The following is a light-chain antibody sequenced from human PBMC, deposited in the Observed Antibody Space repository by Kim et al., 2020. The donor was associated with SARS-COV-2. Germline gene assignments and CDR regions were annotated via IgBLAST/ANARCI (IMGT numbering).Light chain of an antibody. CDR2: GNS. V-gene: IGLV1-40*01. J-gene: IGLJ2*01. Sequence: QSVLTQPPSMSGAPGQRVTISCTGSSSNIGAGYDVHWYQQLPGTAPKLLIYGNSNRPSGVPDRFSGSKSGTSASLASTGLQAEDEADYYCQPYDSSLSVVFGGGTQLTVL. CDR3: QPYDSSLSVV. CDR1: SSNIGAGYD.